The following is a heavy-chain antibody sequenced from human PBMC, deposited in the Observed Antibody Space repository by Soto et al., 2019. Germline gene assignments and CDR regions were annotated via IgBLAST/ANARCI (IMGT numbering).Heavy chain of an antibody. J-gene: IGHJ4*02. V-gene: IGHV1-46*01. CDR1: GYTFTSTW. CDR3: AILPSHSIVYCCYEC. D-gene: IGHD2-21*01. Sequence: ASVKVSCKASGYTFTSTWMHWVRQAPGQGLEWMGIINPYGGAATYAEKFQGRVTMTRDTSTATDYMELSSLRSEDTAMYYCAILPSHSIVYCCYECWGQGTQVTVSS. CDR2: INPYGGAA.